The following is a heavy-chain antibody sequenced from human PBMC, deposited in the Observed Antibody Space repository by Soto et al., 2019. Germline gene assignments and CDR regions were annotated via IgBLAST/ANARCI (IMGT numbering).Heavy chain of an antibody. CDR3: SRDGYSSSNDAFDI. Sequence: SVKVSCKASGGTFSSYTISRVRQALGQGLEWMGRIIPILGIANYAQKFQGRVTITADKSTSTAYMELSSLRSEDTAVYYCSRDGYSSSNDAFDIWGQGTTVTVSS. V-gene: IGHV1-69*04. CDR2: IIPILGIA. D-gene: IGHD6-6*01. CDR1: GGTFSSYT. J-gene: IGHJ3*02.